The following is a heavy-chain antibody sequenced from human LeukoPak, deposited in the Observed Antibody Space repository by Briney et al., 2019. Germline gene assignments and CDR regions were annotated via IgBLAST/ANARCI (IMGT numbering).Heavy chain of an antibody. Sequence: GASLQISCKTSGYKFIDHWIGWGRPLPGKGVEWMAIIYPGDSDARYSPSFQGQVTISADKSITTAYLQWSSLKASDTATYYCARLVTPGVTRWFDPWGQGTPVTVSS. CDR3: ARLVTPGVTRWFDP. D-gene: IGHD1-1*01. J-gene: IGHJ5*02. V-gene: IGHV5-51*01. CDR2: IYPGDSDA. CDR1: GYKFIDHW.